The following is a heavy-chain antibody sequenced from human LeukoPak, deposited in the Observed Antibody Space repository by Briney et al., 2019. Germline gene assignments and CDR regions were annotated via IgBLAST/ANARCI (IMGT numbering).Heavy chain of an antibody. CDR1: GFTFGSSW. J-gene: IGHJ4*02. Sequence: GGSLRLSCAASGFTFGSSWMSWVRQAPGKGLEWVANIMRDGSAKYYVDSVKGRFTISRDNTKNSLYLQMNSLTAEDTAVYFCSTKVYWGQGILVTVSS. CDR2: IMRDGSAK. V-gene: IGHV3-7*05. CDR3: STKVY.